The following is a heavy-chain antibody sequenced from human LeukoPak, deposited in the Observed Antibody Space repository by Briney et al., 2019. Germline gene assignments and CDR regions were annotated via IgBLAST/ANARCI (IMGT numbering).Heavy chain of an antibody. D-gene: IGHD3-3*01. CDR3: ARDPYGYWSGWYDY. CDR1: GYTFIGNY. V-gene: IGHV1-2*02. Sequence: ASVKVSCKASGYTFIGNYMHWLRLAPGQGREWMGWINPKSGGRNYARKFQGRVTMTRDTSINTVYMELSRLTSDDTAVYYCARDPYGYWSGWYDYWGQGTQVIVSS. CDR2: INPKSGGR. J-gene: IGHJ4*02.